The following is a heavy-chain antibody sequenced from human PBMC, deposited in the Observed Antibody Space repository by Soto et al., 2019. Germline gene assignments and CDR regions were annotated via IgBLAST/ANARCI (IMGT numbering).Heavy chain of an antibody. CDR2: IIPSFGTA. D-gene: IGHD2-15*01. Sequence: ASVKVSCKASGGTFSSYAISWVRQAPGQGLEWMGGIIPSFGTANYAQKFQGRVTITADESTSTAYMELSSLRSEDTAVYYCARDSGNGGSCCVYYGMDVWGQGTTVTVSS. V-gene: IGHV1-69*13. CDR3: ARDSGNGGSCCVYYGMDV. CDR1: GGTFSSYA. J-gene: IGHJ6*02.